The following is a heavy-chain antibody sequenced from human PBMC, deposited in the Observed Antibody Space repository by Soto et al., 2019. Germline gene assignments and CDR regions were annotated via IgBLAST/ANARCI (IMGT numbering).Heavy chain of an antibody. J-gene: IGHJ4*02. D-gene: IGHD1-26*01. CDR1: GGSISVYY. Sequence: KTSETLSLTCTISGGSISVYYWSWIRQRPGQALEWIGYIYDSGSPYYNPSLRSRVIISADTSKNQISLKLTSATAADTAVYYCARGVGSSPPQYWGRGTLVTVSS. V-gene: IGHV4-59*01. CDR2: IYDSGSP. CDR3: ARGVGSSPPQY.